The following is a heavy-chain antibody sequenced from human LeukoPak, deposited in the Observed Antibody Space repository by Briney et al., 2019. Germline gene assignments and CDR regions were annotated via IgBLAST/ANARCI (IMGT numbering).Heavy chain of an antibody. CDR3: ARPGGYCSSTSCNCYYYYMDV. Sequence: PSETLSLTCAVYGGSFSGYYWSWIRQPPGKGLEWIGEINHSGSTNYNPSLKSRVTISVDTSKNQFSLKLSSVTAADTAVYYCARPGGYCSSTSCNCYYYYMDVWGKGTTVTVSS. D-gene: IGHD2-2*01. CDR2: INHSGST. V-gene: IGHV4-34*01. CDR1: GGSFSGYY. J-gene: IGHJ6*03.